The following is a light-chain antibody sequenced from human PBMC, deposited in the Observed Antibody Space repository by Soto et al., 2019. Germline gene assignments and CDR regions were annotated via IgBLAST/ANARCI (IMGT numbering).Light chain of an antibody. V-gene: IGLV2-23*02. Sequence: QSALSQAASVSGYPGQSITFSCTGTSSDVGSYNLVSWYQQHPGKAPKLMIYEVSKRPSGVSNRFSGSKSGNTASLTISGLQAEDEPDYYCCSYAGLRTYVFGTGTKLTVL. CDR3: CSYAGLRTYV. CDR1: SSDVGSYNL. CDR2: EVS. J-gene: IGLJ1*01.